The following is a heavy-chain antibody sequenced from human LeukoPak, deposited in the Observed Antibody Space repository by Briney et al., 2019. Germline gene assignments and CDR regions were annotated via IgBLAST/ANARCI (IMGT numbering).Heavy chain of an antibody. CDR3: ARGYCSSTSCFDFDY. J-gene: IGHJ4*02. Sequence: ASVKVSCKASGYTFTGYYMHWVRQAPGQGLEWMGWINPNSVGTNYAQKFQGRVAMTRDTSISTAYMELSRLRSDDTAVYYCARGYCSSTSCFDFDYWGQGTLVTVSS. D-gene: IGHD2-2*01. CDR2: INPNSVGT. CDR1: GYTFTGYY. V-gene: IGHV1-2*02.